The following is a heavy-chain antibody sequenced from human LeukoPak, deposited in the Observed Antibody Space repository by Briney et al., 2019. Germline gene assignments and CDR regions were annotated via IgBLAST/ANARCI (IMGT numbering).Heavy chain of an antibody. CDR2: FSVTADNT. CDR1: GFTFSTYG. J-gene: IGHJ4*02. CDR3: ATNIPPTKAFDY. Sequence: GGSLRLSCAASGFTFSTYGMNWVRQAAGKGLEWVSTFSVTADNTYYANSVSGRFTISRDNSKGTLYLQMNSLRAEATAVYYCATNIPPTKAFDYWGQGTLVTVSS. D-gene: IGHD2/OR15-2a*01. V-gene: IGHV3-23*01.